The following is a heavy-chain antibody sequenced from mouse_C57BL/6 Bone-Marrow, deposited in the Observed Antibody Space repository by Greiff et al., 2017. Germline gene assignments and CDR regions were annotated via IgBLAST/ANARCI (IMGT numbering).Heavy chain of an antibody. CDR3: VREDGYHWYFDV. Sequence: EVQLVESGGGLVQPKGSLKLSCAASGFTFNTYAMHWVRQAPGKGLEWVARIRSKSSNYATYYADSVKDRFTISRDDSQSMLYLKMHNRKTEDTAMYYCVREDGYHWYFDVWGTGTTVTVSS. CDR1: GFTFNTYA. CDR2: IRSKSSNYAT. V-gene: IGHV10-3*01. J-gene: IGHJ1*03. D-gene: IGHD2-3*01.